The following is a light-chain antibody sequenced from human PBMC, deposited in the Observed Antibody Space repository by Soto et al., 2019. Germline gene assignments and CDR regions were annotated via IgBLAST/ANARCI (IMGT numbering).Light chain of an antibody. V-gene: IGLV2-14*01. CDR3: ISYTRTSIKV. J-gene: IGLJ3*02. CDR2: EVN. CDR1: SSDVGSYNY. Sequence: QSALTQPASVSGSPGQSITISCTGTSSDVGSYNYVSWYQQHPGKAPKLMIYEVNNRPSGVSHRFSGSKSGNTAALTISGVHAGDEEAYYCISYTRTSIKVFGGGTKLTVL.